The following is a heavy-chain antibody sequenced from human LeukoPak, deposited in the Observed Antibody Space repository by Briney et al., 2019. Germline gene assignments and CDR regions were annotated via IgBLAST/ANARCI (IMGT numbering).Heavy chain of an antibody. CDR1: GGTFSSYT. J-gene: IGHJ4*02. D-gene: IGHD3-3*01. CDR2: IIPILGIA. CDR3: ARDRAIFGVVDRTPFDY. V-gene: IGHV1-69*04. Sequence: GASVKVSCKASGGTFSSYTISWVRQAPGQGLEWMGRIIPILGIANYAQKFQGRVTITADKSTSTAYMELSSLRSEDTAVYYCARDRAIFGVVDRTPFDYWGQGTLVTVSS.